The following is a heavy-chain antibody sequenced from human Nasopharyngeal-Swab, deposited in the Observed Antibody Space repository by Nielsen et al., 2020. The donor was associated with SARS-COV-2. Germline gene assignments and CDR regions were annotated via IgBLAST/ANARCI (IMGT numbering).Heavy chain of an antibody. CDR3: AREWENWNGDWFDP. CDR2: TYYRSKWYN. CDR1: GDSVSSNSAA. J-gene: IGHJ5*02. V-gene: IGHV6-1*01. Sequence: SQTLSLTCAISGDSVSSNSAAWNWLRPSPSRGLEWLGRTYYRSKWYNDYAVSVKSRITINPDTSKNQFSLQLNSVTPEDTAVYYCAREWENWNGDWFDPWGQGTLVTVSS. D-gene: IGHD1-1*01.